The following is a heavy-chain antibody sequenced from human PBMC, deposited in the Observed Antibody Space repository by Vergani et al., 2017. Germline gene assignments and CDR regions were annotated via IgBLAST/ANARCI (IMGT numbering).Heavy chain of an antibody. Sequence: EVQLLQSEGAVVQPGGPLRLFCVASGFIFSIHAMLGVRQGHGQALEWVSSIKNTGDSTHYADSVKGRFTISRDNSKNTLYLQMNSLRVEDTAVYYCGRGSDNYNWGQGTLVTVSS. CDR2: IKNTGDST. D-gene: IGHD5-24*01. CDR1: GFIFSIHA. V-gene: IGHV3-23*01. J-gene: IGHJ4*02. CDR3: GRGSDNYN.